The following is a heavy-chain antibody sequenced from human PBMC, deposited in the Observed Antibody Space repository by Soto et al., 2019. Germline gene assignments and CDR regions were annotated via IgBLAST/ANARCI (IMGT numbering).Heavy chain of an antibody. D-gene: IGHD3-3*01. CDR2: INHSGST. CDR3: ATTLYDFWSGYLQPFDY. CDR1: GGSFSGYY. Sequence: SETLSLTCAVYGGSFSGYYWGWIRQPPGKGLEWIGEINHSGSTNYNPSLKSRVTISVDTSKDQFSLKLSSVTAADTAVYYCATTLYDFWSGYLQPFDYWGQGTLVTVSS. V-gene: IGHV4-34*01. J-gene: IGHJ4*02.